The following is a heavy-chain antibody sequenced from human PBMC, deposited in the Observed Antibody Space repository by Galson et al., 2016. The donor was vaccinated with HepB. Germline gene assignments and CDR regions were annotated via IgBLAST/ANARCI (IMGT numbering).Heavy chain of an antibody. CDR2: INHSGNT. D-gene: IGHD1/OR15-1a*01. J-gene: IGHJ4*02. Sequence: SETLSLTCAVNAVSLSGYYWSWVRQPPGKGLEWIGEINHSGNTHYNPSLESRVTISVDRSRNQFSLNLTSVTAADTAVFYWARSRTVTPNFDYWGQGTLLTVSS. CDR3: ARSRTVTPNFDY. V-gene: IGHV4-34*01. CDR1: AVSLSGYY.